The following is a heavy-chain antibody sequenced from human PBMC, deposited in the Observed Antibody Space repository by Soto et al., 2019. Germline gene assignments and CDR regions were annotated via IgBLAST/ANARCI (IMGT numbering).Heavy chain of an antibody. Sequence: SQTLSLTFVISGDSVSSNSAAWNWIRQSPSRVLEWLGRTYYRSKWYNDYAVSVKSRITINPDTSKNQFSLQLNSVTPEDTAVYYCARDREYYGSGSYSASNWFDPWGQGTMVTVSS. CDR2: TYYRSKWYN. D-gene: IGHD3-10*01. CDR3: ARDREYYGSGSYSASNWFDP. V-gene: IGHV6-1*01. CDR1: GDSVSSNSAA. J-gene: IGHJ5*02.